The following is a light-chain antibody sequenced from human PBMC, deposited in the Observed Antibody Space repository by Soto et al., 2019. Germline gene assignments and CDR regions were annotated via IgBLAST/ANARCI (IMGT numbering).Light chain of an antibody. CDR1: QHVRFNY. Sequence: EIVLTQSPATLSLSPGERATLSCGAIQHVRFNYLAWYQQKSGLAPSLLIFDASNRATGVPDRFTGSGSGTDFTLTISGLEPEDFAVYYCQQYGSSPLISFGQGTRLEIK. CDR3: QQYGSSPLIS. J-gene: IGKJ5*01. V-gene: IGKV3D-20*01. CDR2: DAS.